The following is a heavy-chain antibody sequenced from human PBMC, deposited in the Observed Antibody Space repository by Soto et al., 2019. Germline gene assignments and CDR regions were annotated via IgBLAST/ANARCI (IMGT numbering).Heavy chain of an antibody. CDR1: GFTFSSYA. CDR3: ARRGLGTYFDY. V-gene: IGHV3-30-3*01. D-gene: IGHD6-13*01. CDR2: ISYDGSDK. Sequence: GGSLRLSCAASGFTFSSYAMHWVRQAPGKGLEWVALISYDGSDKDYADSVKGRFTISRDNSKNTLYLQMNSLRTEDTAVYYCARRGLGTYFDYWGQGTLVTVSS. J-gene: IGHJ4*02.